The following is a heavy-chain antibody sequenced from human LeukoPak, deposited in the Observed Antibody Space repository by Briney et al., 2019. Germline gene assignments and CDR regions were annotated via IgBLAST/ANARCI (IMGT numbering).Heavy chain of an antibody. CDR2: INHSGST. CDR1: GGSFSGYY. Sequence: SETLSLTCAVYGGSFSGYYWSWIRQPRGKRLEWIGEINHSGSTNYNPSLKSRVTISVDTSKNQFSLKLSSVTAADTAVYYCARDLGIAARPDYWGQGTLVTVSS. CDR3: ARDLGIAARPDY. V-gene: IGHV4-34*01. J-gene: IGHJ4*02. D-gene: IGHD6-6*01.